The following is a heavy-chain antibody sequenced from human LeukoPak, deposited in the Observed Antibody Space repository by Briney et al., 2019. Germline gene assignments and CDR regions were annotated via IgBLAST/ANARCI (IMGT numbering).Heavy chain of an antibody. CDR1: GFTFSSYS. CDR3: AKDAGGSYYGSGSYYHNFFDY. J-gene: IGHJ4*02. CDR2: ISSSSSTI. V-gene: IGHV3-48*01. D-gene: IGHD3-10*01. Sequence: GGSLRLSCAASGFTFSSYSMNWVRQAPGKGLEWVSYISSSSSTIYYADSVKGRFTISRDNSKNTLYLQMNSLRAEDTAVYYCAKDAGGSYYGSGSYYHNFFDYWGQGTLVTVSS.